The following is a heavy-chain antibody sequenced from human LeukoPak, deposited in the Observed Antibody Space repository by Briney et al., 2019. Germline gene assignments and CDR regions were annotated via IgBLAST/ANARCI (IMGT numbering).Heavy chain of an antibody. J-gene: IGHJ6*04. D-gene: IGHD3-9*01. Sequence: GGSLRLSCAASGFTFSSYGMHWVRQAPGKGLEWVAVIWYGGSNKYYADSVKGRFTISRDNSKNTLYLQMNSLRAEDTAVYYCARAILTGYYVAYYYYYYGMDVWGKGTTVTVSS. CDR3: ARAILTGYYVAYYYYYYGMDV. V-gene: IGHV3-33*01. CDR2: IWYGGSNK. CDR1: GFTFSSYG.